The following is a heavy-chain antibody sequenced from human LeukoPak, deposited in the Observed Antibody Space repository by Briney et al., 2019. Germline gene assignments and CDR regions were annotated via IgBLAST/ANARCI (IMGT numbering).Heavy chain of an antibody. CDR1: GFTFSTYG. J-gene: IGHJ4*02. V-gene: IGHV3-33*01. CDR3: ARGGIKVGYSYGYEFDY. D-gene: IGHD5-18*01. Sequence: PGGSLRLSCAASGFTFSTYGMHWVRQAPDKGLEWVAVIWYDGSNKYYADSVKGRFTISRDNSKNTLFLQMNSLRAEDTAVYYCARGGIKVGYSYGYEFDYWGQGTLVTVSS. CDR2: IWYDGSNK.